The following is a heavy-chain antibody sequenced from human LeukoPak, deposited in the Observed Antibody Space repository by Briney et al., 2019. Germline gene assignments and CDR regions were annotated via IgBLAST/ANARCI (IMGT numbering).Heavy chain of an antibody. D-gene: IGHD4-11*01. J-gene: IGHJ4*02. CDR3: ANTVGHYSHN. CDR1: GFTSTNYW. CDR2: IHQDGSET. V-gene: IGHV3-7*05. Sequence: GGSLRLSCAAPGFTSTNYWGSWVRQAPAEGLGWVASIHQDGSETHSIDSGRFTSTRDNTKNSLYLRMSSLSDEDTAVYYCANTVGHYSHNWGQGTLVTVSS.